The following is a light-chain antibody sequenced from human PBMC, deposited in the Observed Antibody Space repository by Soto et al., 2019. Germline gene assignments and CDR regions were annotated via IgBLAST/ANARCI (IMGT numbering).Light chain of an antibody. Sequence: EIVLTQSPGTLSLSPGERATLSCRASQSVSSSYLAWYQQKPGQAPRLLIYGASSRATGIPDRFSGSGSGTCFTLTISRLEPEDYAVYYCQQYGSSPETFGQGTKVDIK. CDR3: QQYGSSPET. J-gene: IGKJ1*01. V-gene: IGKV3-20*01. CDR1: QSVSSSY. CDR2: GAS.